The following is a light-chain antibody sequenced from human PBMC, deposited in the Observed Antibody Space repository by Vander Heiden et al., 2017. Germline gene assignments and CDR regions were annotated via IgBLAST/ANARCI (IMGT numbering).Light chain of an antibody. J-gene: IGKJ2*01. V-gene: IGKV3-15*01. CDR3: QQYKIWPPYT. CDR1: QNVRSN. CDR2: ATS. Sequence: EIVMTQHPATLSVSPGERVTLPCGASQNVRSNLAWYQQKPGQAPRLLIYATSTRATGIPGRFSGSGSGTEFTLTISSLQSEDFAVYYCQQYKIWPPYTFGQGTKLEIK.